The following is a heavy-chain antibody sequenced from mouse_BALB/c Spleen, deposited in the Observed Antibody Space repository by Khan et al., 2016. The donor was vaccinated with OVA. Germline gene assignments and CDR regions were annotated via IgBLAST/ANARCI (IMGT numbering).Heavy chain of an antibody. CDR2: INSGSGGT. D-gene: IGHD1-1*02. V-gene: IGHV1-54*01. CDR1: GYAVSNYL. CDR3: ARGAYGGLAH. J-gene: IGHJ3*01. Sequence: VQLQESGAELVRPGTSVRVSCKAAGYAVSNYLIDWIKQRPGQGLEWRGVINSGSGGTNYNEKFKGKAKLTTDKSSSTAYMQLSSLTSDDSADYVCARGAYGGLAHWGQGTLGNVSA.